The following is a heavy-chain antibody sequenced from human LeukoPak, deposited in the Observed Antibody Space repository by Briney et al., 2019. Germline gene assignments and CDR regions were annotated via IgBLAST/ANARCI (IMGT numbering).Heavy chain of an antibody. CDR2: INSDGSST. CDR3: ARGLTIFGVVNDAFDF. J-gene: IGHJ3*01. D-gene: IGHD3-3*01. V-gene: IGHV3-74*01. CDR1: GFTFSNYW. Sequence: GGSLRLSCAASGFTFSNYWMHWVRQAPGKGLVWVSLINSDGSSTIYADSVKGRFTFSRDNAKNTLYLQMNSLRAEDTAVCYCARGLTIFGVVNDAFDFWGQGTMVTVSS.